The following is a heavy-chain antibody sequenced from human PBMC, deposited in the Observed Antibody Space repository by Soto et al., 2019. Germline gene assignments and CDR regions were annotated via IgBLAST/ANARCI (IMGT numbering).Heavy chain of an antibody. CDR1: GGSISSGGYY. J-gene: IGHJ4*02. Sequence: SETLSLTCTVSGGSISSGGYYWSWIRQHPGKGLEWIGYIYSSGSTNYNPSLKSRVTISVDASKNQFSLKLSSVTAADTAIYYCARDRDSWPYWGQGTLVTVSS. CDR3: ARDRDSWPY. D-gene: IGHD6-13*01. V-gene: IGHV4-61*08. CDR2: IYSSGST.